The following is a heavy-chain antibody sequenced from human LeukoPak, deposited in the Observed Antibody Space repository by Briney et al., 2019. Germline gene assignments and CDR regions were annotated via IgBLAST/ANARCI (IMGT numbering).Heavy chain of an antibody. CDR1: GFTFSSYA. D-gene: IGHD3-10*01. CDR3: AKDLGGEGGSGFPGQ. Sequence: GGSLRLSCAASGFTFSSYAMNWARQAPGKGLEWVSGISGSGGGTYYADSVKGRFTISRDKYKTTLFLQMNRLRAEDTAIYYCAKDLGGEGGSGFPGQWGQGTLVTVSS. V-gene: IGHV3-23*01. CDR2: ISGSGGGT. J-gene: IGHJ4*02.